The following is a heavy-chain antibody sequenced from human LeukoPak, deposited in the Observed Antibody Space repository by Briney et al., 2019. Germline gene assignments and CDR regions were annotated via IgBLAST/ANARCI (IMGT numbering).Heavy chain of an antibody. CDR2: IYYSGST. V-gene: IGHV4-59*01. CDR3: TRELTYGYSIMGFDY. Sequence: SETLSLTCTVSGGSISSYYWSWIRQPPGKGLEWIGYIYYSGSTNYNPSLKSRVTISVDTSKNQFSLKLSSVTAADTAVYYCTRELTYGYSIMGFDYWGQRTLVTVSS. CDR1: GGSISSYY. D-gene: IGHD6-13*01. J-gene: IGHJ4*02.